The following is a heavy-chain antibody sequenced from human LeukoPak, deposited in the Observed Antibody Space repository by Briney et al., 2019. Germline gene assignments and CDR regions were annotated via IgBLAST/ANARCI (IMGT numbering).Heavy chain of an antibody. J-gene: IGHJ4*02. CDR3: ARALGVVFDY. CDR2: TYYRSKWYD. CDR1: GDSVSSNLAT. D-gene: IGHD2-8*01. Sequence: SQTLPLTCAISGDSVSSNLATWNWIRQSPSRGLEWLGRTYYRSKWYDDYAGSVKSRLTINPDTSKNQLSLQLKFVTPEDTAVYFCARALGVVFDYWGQGTLVTVSS. V-gene: IGHV6-1*01.